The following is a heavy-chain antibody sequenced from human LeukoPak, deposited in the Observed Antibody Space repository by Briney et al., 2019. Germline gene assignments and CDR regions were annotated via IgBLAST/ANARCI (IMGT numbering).Heavy chain of an antibody. Sequence: SETLSLTCTVSGYSISSGYYWGWIRQPPGKGLEWIGSIYHSGSTYYNPSLKSRVTMSVDTSKNQFSLKLSSVTAADTAVYYCARAIYCSSSTRSLGYFDNWGQGTLVTVSS. J-gene: IGHJ4*02. CDR2: IYHSGST. CDR3: ARAIYCSSSTRSLGYFDN. V-gene: IGHV4-38-2*02. D-gene: IGHD2-2*01. CDR1: GYSISSGYY.